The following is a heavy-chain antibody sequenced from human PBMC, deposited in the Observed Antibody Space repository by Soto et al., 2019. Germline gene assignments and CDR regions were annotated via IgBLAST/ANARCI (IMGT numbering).Heavy chain of an antibody. J-gene: IGHJ5*02. CDR1: GFNLNTYG. V-gene: IGHV3-30*02. Sequence: GGSLRLSCVASGFNLNTYGIYWVRQAPGKGLQWVAQILYDGSKKHYADSVRGRFTISRDNSKSTLFLQMNSLRPEDTAIYFCAKSYDLWSPYLSFGDQRDPWGQGTLVTVSS. D-gene: IGHD3-3*01. CDR2: ILYDGSKK. CDR3: AKSYDLWSPYLSFGDQRDP.